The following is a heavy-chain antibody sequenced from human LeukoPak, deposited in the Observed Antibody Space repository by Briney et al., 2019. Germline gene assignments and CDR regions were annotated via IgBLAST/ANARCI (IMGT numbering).Heavy chain of an antibody. V-gene: IGHV3-30-3*01. CDR3: AGARGLGPGGYFDP. Sequence: GRSLRLSCAASGFTFSSYAMHWVRQAPGKGLEWVAVISYDGSNKYYADSVKGRFTISRDNSKNTLYLQMNSLRAEDTAVYYCAGARGLGPGGYFDPWGQGTLVTVSS. D-gene: IGHD3-16*01. CDR1: GFTFSSYA. J-gene: IGHJ5*02. CDR2: ISYDGSNK.